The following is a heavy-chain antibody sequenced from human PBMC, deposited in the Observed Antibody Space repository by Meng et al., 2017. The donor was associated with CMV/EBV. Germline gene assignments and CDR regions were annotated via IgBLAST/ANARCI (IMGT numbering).Heavy chain of an antibody. CDR2: TYYRSKWYN. Sequence: SETLSLTCAISGDSVSSNSAAWNWIRQSPSRGLEWLGRTYYRSKWYNDYAVSVKSRITINPDTSKNQFSLQLNSVTPEDTAVYYCARDIASYYYDSSGYPNLYYYYGMDVWGQGTTVTSP. CDR3: ARDIASYYYDSSGYPNLYYYYGMDV. V-gene: IGHV6-1*01. CDR1: GDSVSSNSAA. D-gene: IGHD3-22*01. J-gene: IGHJ6*02.